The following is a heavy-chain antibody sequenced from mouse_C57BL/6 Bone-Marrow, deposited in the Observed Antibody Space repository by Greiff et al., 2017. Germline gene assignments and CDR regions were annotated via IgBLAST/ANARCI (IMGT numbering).Heavy chain of an antibody. CDR2: IDPENGDT. CDR3: TTLRRGYWYFDV. J-gene: IGHJ1*03. V-gene: IGHV14-4*01. CDR1: GFNIKDDY. Sequence: VQLQQSGAELVRPGASVKLSCTASGFNIKDDYMHWVKQRPEQGLEWIGWIDPENGDTDYASKFQGKATITADTSSNTAYLQLCSLTSEDTAVYYCTTLRRGYWYFDVWGTGTTVTVSS. D-gene: IGHD2-12*01.